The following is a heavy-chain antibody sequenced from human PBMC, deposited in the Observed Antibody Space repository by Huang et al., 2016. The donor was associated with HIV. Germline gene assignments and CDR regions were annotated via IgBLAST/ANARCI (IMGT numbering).Heavy chain of an antibody. CDR1: GFSFSNDG. J-gene: IGHJ6*02. D-gene: IGHD6-19*01. CDR3: GKDWTGSSGWFTLHYYYYGMDV. CDR2: ISYDGNKK. V-gene: IGHV3-30*18. Sequence: QVQLVESGGGVVQPGRSLRLSCAASGFSFSNDGIHWVRQAPGKGLEWVAVISYDGNKKYYADSVKGRFTISRDNSNNTLFLQMNSLRAEDTAVYYCGKDWTGSSGWFTLHYYYYGMDVWGQGTTVTVSS.